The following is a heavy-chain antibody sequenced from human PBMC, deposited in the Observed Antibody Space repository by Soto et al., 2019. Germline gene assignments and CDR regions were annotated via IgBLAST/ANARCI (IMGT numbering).Heavy chain of an antibody. CDR1: GYTFTGYY. CDR2: INPNSGGT. V-gene: IGHV1-2*02. J-gene: IGHJ4*02. CDR3: ARGPYYYDSSGYLEFDY. Sequence: ASVKVSCKASGYTFTGYYMHWVRQAPGQGLEWMGWINPNSGGTNYAQKFQGRVTMTRDTSISTAYMELSRLRSDDTAVYYCARGPYYYDSSGYLEFDYWGQGTLVTVSS. D-gene: IGHD3-22*01.